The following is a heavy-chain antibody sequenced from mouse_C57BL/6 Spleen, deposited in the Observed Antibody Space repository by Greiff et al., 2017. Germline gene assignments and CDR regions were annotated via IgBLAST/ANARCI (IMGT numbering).Heavy chain of an antibody. CDR1: GFTFSSYA. CDR3: TRDPDGCYPAMDY. J-gene: IGHJ4*01. D-gene: IGHD2-3*01. CDR2: ISSGGDYS. V-gene: IGHV5-9-1*02. Sequence: EVKLMESGEGLVKPGGSLKLSCAASGFTFSSYAMYWVRQTPEKRLEWVAYISSGGDYSYYADTVQGRFTIARDNARNTLYLQMISLKSEDTAMYYCTRDPDGCYPAMDYWGQGASVTVSS.